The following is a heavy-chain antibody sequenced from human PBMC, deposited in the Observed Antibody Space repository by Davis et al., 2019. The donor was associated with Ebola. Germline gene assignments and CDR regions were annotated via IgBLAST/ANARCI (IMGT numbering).Heavy chain of an antibody. CDR1: GASFSSASHY. V-gene: IGHV4-61*01. Sequence: MPGGSLRLPCALPGASFSSASHYWRWLRRPGGKGREGIGYMYYSGSPNYNPGLNSRVTIPVDTSKNQFSLKLTSVTAADTAVYYCARIQGGDDAFDIWCQGTMVSVSS. J-gene: IGHJ3*02. D-gene: IGHD3-16*01. CDR3: ARIQGGDDAFDI. CDR2: MYYSGSP.